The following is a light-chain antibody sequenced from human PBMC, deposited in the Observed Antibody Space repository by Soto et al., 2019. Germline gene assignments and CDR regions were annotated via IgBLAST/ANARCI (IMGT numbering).Light chain of an antibody. V-gene: IGLV2-23*01. CDR1: SSDVGSYNL. CDR2: EGS. CDR3: CSYAGSSPVAV. Sequence: QSVLTQPASVSGSPGQSITISCTGTSSDVGSYNLVSWYQQHPGKAPKLMIYEGSKRPSGVSNRFSGSKSGNTASLTISGLQAEDEADYYCCSYAGSSPVAVFGGGTKLTVL. J-gene: IGLJ2*01.